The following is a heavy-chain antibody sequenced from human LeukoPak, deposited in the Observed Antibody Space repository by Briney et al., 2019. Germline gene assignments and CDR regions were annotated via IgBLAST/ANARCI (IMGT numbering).Heavy chain of an antibody. CDR1: GFTFSSYA. V-gene: IGHV3-23*01. J-gene: IGHJ4*02. CDR2: IRGSGGST. D-gene: IGHD3-3*01. CDR3: AKVPDFWSGYLGY. Sequence: SGGSLRLSCAASGFTFSSYAMIWVRQAPGKGLEWVSAIRGSGGSTYYADSVKDRFTISRDNSKNTLYLQMNSLRAEDTAVYYCAKVPDFWSGYLGYWGQGTLVTVSS.